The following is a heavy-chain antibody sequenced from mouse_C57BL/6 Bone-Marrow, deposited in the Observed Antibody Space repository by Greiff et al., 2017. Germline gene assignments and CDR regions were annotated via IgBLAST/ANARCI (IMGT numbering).Heavy chain of an antibody. V-gene: IGHV1-64*01. D-gene: IGHD1-1*01. Sequence: QVQLQQPGAELVKPGASVKLSCKASGYTFTSYWMHWVKQRPGQGLEWIGMIHPNSGSTNYNEKFKSKATLTVDKSSSTAYMQLSSLTSEDSAVYYCARKSPLYYYGSSAWFAYWGQGTLVTVSA. CDR2: IHPNSGST. J-gene: IGHJ3*01. CDR1: GYTFTSYW. CDR3: ARKSPLYYYGSSAWFAY.